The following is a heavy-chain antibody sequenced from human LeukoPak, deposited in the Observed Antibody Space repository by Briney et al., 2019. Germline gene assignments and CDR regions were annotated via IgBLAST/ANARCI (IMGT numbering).Heavy chain of an antibody. Sequence: SETLSLTCAVYGGSFSGYYWSWIRQPPGKGLEWIGYIYYSGSTNYNPSLKSRVTISVDTSKNQFSLKLSSVTAADTAVYYCARDEGLGFDPWGQGTLVTVSS. J-gene: IGHJ5*02. V-gene: IGHV4-59*01. CDR3: ARDEGLGFDP. CDR2: IYYSGST. D-gene: IGHD3-22*01. CDR1: GGSFSGYY.